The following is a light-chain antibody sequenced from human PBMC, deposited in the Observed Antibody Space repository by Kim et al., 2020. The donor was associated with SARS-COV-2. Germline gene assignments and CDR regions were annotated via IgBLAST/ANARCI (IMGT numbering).Light chain of an antibody. CDR2: EDN. V-gene: IGLV6-57*03. CDR1: SGSIASNY. CDR3: QSYDSSNFWV. J-gene: IGLJ3*02. Sequence: KPVTSSCTRSSGSIASNYVQWYQQRPGSAPTTVIYEDNQRPSGVPDRFSGSIDSSSNSASLTISGLKTEDEADYYCQSYDSSNFWVFGGGTKLTVL.